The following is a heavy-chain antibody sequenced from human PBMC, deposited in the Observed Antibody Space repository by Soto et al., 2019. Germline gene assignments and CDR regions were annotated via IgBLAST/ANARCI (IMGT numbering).Heavy chain of an antibody. D-gene: IGHD3-3*01. CDR2: INHSGST. CDR3: ARAYYDFWNIPGGAFDI. Sequence: PSETLSLTCAVYGGSFSGYYWSWIRQPPGKGLEWIGEINHSGSTNYNPSLKSRVTISVDTSKNQFSLKLSSVTAADTAVYYCARAYYDFWNIPGGAFDIWGQGTMVTVSS. CDR1: GGSFSGYY. V-gene: IGHV4-34*01. J-gene: IGHJ3*02.